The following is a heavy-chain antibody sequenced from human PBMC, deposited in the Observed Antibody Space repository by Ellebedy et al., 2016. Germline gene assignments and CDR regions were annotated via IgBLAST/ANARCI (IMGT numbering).Heavy chain of an antibody. CDR1: GYSFTSYW. J-gene: IGHJ5*02. Sequence: GESLKISCKGSGYSFTSYWIAWVRQMPGKGLEWMGIIYPGDSDTRYSPSFQGQVTISADKSISTAFLQWSSLKASDTAMYYCARRQVGALGDYDWFDPWGQGTLVTVSS. D-gene: IGHD1-26*01. CDR3: ARRQVGALGDYDWFDP. CDR2: IYPGDSDT. V-gene: IGHV5-51*01.